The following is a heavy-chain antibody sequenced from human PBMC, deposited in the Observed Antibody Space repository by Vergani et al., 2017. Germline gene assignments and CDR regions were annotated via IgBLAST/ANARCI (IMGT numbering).Heavy chain of an antibody. CDR1: GYSFTSYW. Sequence: EVQLVQSGAEVKKPGESLRISCKGSGYSFTSYWISWVRQMPGKGLEWMGRIDPSDSYTNYSPSFQGHVTISADKSISTAYLQWSSLKASDTAMYYCARSDYGSGENNWFDPWGQGTLVTVSS. D-gene: IGHD3-10*01. V-gene: IGHV5-10-1*01. J-gene: IGHJ5*02. CDR3: ARSDYGSGENNWFDP. CDR2: IDPSDSYT.